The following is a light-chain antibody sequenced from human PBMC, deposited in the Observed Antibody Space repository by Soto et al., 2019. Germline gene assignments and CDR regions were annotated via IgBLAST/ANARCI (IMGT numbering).Light chain of an antibody. V-gene: IGKV3-20*01. CDR3: QKYGSSPKT. J-gene: IGKJ1*01. CDR2: GAS. Sequence: EIVLTQSPATLSLSPAERATLSGRASQSVSSYLAWYQQKPGQAPSRIIYGASSRGTGIPDRFSGSGSGTDFTITISRLEPEDFAVYYCQKYGSSPKTFGQGNKVAI. CDR1: QSVSSY.